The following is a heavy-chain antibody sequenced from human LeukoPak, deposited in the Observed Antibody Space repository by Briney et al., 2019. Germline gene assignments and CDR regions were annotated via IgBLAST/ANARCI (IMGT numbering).Heavy chain of an antibody. D-gene: IGHD3-22*01. CDR3: ARGNSYYDSSDYFPWESFQH. V-gene: IGHV4-38-2*02. J-gene: IGHJ1*01. Sequence: SETLSLTCTVSGYSISSGYYWVWIRQPPGKGLEWIGNIYHSGSTYYNSSLKSRVTISVDTSKNQLSLNLSSVTAADTAVYYCARGNSYYDSSDYFPWESFQHWGQGTLVTVSS. CDR1: GYSISSGYY. CDR2: IYHSGST.